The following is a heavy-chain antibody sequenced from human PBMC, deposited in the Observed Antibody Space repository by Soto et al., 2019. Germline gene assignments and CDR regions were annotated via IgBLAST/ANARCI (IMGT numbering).Heavy chain of an antibody. J-gene: IGHJ6*02. V-gene: IGHV3-23*01. CDR3: AKGGGSYYHDYYYYYGMDV. Sequence: TGGSLRLSCAASGFTFSTYDMTWVRQAPGKGLEWVSGISGRGVKTYYADSVKGRFTISRDNSKNTLYLQMNSLRAEDTAVYYCAKGGGSYYHDYYYYYGMDVWGQGTTVTVSS. D-gene: IGHD1-26*01. CDR1: GFTFSTYD. CDR2: ISGRGVKT.